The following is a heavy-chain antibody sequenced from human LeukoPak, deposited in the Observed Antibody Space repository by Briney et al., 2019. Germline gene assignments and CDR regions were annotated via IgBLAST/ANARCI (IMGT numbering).Heavy chain of an antibody. V-gene: IGHV3-7*01. CDR3: ARGHLDP. Sequence: GGSLRPSCAASGFTFSDYWMNWIRQAPGKGLEWVARIMKDGNEKYYVESIKGRFTISRDNAKNALYLQMNGLRAEDTGAYYCARGHLDPWGQGTLVTVSS. J-gene: IGHJ5*02. CDR1: GFTFSDYW. CDR2: IMKDGNEK.